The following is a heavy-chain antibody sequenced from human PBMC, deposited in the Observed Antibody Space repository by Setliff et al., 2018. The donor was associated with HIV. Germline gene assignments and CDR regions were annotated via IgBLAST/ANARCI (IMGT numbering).Heavy chain of an antibody. CDR3: ARHPGFGSGLWYFDL. CDR1: GGSITSSNYY. D-gene: IGHD3-3*01. J-gene: IGHJ2*01. Sequence: PSETLSLTCTVSGGSITSSNYYWGCIRQTPGKGLEWIGTIYYSGSTYYNPSLRSRVTIAADTSKNQFSLKRSSVTAADTAIYYCARHPGFGSGLWYFDLWGRGTLVTVSS. CDR2: IYYSGST. V-gene: IGHV4-39*01.